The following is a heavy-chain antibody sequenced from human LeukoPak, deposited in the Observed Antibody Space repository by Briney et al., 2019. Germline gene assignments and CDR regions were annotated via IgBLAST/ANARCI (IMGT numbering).Heavy chain of an antibody. J-gene: IGHJ5*01. CDR1: GGSITAGNHH. V-gene: IGHV4-39*01. D-gene: IGHD3-16*01. Sequence: PSETLSLTCTVSGGSITAGNHHCGWIRQPPGKGLEWIGSVYYSGSIFSDTSHKSRVTISGDTSKNQFSLSLSSVTAADTAVYYCARLNPGYVTAPHDSWGQGMLVTVSS. CDR2: VYYSGSI. CDR3: ARLNPGYVTAPHDS.